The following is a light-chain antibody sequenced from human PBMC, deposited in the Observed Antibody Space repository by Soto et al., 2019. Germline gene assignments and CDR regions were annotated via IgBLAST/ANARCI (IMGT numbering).Light chain of an antibody. J-gene: IGKJ2*01. Sequence: DLQMTQSPSSLSASIGDRVTITCRASQSISTYLNWYQQKPGKAPKLLIYAASSLQSGVPSRFSGSGSGTDLTLTISNLQPEDFATYYCQQSYSIPYTFGQGTNLEIK. CDR3: QQSYSIPYT. CDR1: QSISTY. CDR2: AAS. V-gene: IGKV1-39*01.